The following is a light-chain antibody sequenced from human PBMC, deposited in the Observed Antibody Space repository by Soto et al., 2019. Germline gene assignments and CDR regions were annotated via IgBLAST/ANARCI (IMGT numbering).Light chain of an antibody. CDR3: QSFDNSVSGSGV. CDR1: YSNIGAGYE. Sequence: QSDLTQPPSVSGAPGQRVTISCTGSYSNIGAGYEVHWYQQVPGSAPKLLVSGHNNRPAGVPDRFFGSKSGSSASLTIIGLQAEDEADYYCQSFDNSVSGSGVFGGGTKVTVL. J-gene: IGLJ3*02. CDR2: GHN. V-gene: IGLV1-40*01.